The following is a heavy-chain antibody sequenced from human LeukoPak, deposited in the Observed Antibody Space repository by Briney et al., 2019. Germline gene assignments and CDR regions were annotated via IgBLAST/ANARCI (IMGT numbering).Heavy chain of an antibody. CDR1: VGSISTYY. CDR3: ARSERYNSGWYFYFDY. CDR2: IYYSGST. V-gene: IGHV4-59*01. J-gene: IGHJ4*02. D-gene: IGHD6-19*01. Sequence: SETLSLTCTVSVGSISTYYWSWIRQPPGKGLEWIGYIYYSGSTNYIPSLKSRVTISVDTSKNQFSLNLSSATAADTAVYYCARSERYNSGWYFYFDYWGQGTLVTVSS.